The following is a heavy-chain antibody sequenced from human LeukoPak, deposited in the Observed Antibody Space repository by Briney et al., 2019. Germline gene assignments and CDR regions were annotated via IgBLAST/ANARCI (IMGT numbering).Heavy chain of an antibody. V-gene: IGHV4-61*02. CDR3: ARGQDYVWGSPRT. Sequence: SETLSLTCTVSGGSIGSGGYYWSWIRQPAGKGLEWIGRIYTSIYTSGNTNYNPSLKSRVTISVDTSKNQFSLKLSSVTAADTAMYYCARGQDYVWGSPRTWGQGTLVTVSS. J-gene: IGHJ5*02. CDR1: GGSIGSGGYY. D-gene: IGHD3-16*01. CDR2: IYTSIYTSGNT.